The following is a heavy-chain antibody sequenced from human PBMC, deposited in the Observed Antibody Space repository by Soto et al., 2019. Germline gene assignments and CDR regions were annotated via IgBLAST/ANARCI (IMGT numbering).Heavy chain of an antibody. CDR2: INWNSNKI. D-gene: IGHD3-10*01. CDR1: GFTFADYA. J-gene: IGHJ5*02. CDR3: VKDRISGTDTPFTWFAP. V-gene: IGHV3-9*01. Sequence: EVQLVESGGGWVQPGTSLRLSCAASGFTFADYAMNWVRQAPGKGLEWVANINWNSNKIAYADSVKGRFTISRDNAKNSLYLPMNSLRPEDTAFYYCVKDRISGTDTPFTWFAPWGQGTLVTVSS.